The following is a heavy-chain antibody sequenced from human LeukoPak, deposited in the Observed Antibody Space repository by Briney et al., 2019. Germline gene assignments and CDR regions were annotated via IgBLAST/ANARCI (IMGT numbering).Heavy chain of an antibody. V-gene: IGHV3-15*01. D-gene: IGHD6-19*01. CDR1: GFTLKNAW. J-gene: IGHJ4*02. CDR2: IRSKTDGGTT. Sequence: PGGSLRLSCVASGFTLKNAWMSWVRQAPGKGLEWVGRIRSKTDGGTTDYAAPVKGRFTISRDDSKNTLYLQMNSLKTEDTAVYCCTTGTEQQWLSLDYWGQGTLVTVSS. CDR3: TTGTEQQWLSLDY.